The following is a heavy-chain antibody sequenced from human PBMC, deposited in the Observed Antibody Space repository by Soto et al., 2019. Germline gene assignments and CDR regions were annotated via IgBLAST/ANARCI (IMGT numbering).Heavy chain of an antibody. CDR1: GFSLSTSGVA. CDR2: IHGDDDK. Sequence: QITLKESGPTLVKPTQTLTLTCTFSGFSLSTSGVAVGWIRQPPGKALEWLALIHGDDDKRYSPSLKSRLTITKHTSKNQVALIMTNMDPVDTATYYCAHRVRYYGMDVWGQGTTVTVSS. V-gene: IGHV2-5*02. J-gene: IGHJ6*02. CDR3: AHRVRYYGMDV.